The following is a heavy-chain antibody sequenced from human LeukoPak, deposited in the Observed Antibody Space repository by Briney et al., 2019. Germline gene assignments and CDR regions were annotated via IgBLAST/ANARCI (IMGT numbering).Heavy chain of an antibody. D-gene: IGHD6-13*01. CDR2: IYYSGST. V-gene: IGHV4-39*07. J-gene: IGHJ5*02. CDR3: ARDLFTSSWYRWFDP. CDR1: GGSISSSSYY. Sequence: SETLSLTCTVSGGSISSSSYYWGWIRQPPGKGLEWIGSIYYSGSTYYNPSLKSRVTISVDTSKNQFSLKLSSVTAADTAVYYCARDLFTSSWYRWFDPWGQGTLVTVSS.